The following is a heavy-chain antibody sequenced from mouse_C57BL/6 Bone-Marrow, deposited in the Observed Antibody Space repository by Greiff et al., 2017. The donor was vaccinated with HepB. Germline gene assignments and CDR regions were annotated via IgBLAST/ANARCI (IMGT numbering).Heavy chain of an antibody. D-gene: IGHD3-2*02. CDR2: IYPRSGNT. Sequence: QVQLQQSGAELARPGASVKLSCKASGYTFTSYGISWVKQRTGQGLEWIGEIYPRSGNTYYNEKFKGKATLTADKSSSTAYMELRSLTSEDSAVYFCARSRQLRLLFAYWGQGTLVTVSA. V-gene: IGHV1-81*01. J-gene: IGHJ3*01. CDR3: ARSRQLRLLFAY. CDR1: GYTFTSYG.